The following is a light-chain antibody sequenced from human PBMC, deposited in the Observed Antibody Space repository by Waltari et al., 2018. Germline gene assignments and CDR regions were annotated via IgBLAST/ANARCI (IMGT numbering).Light chain of an antibody. J-gene: IGLJ3*02. CDR1: SPNTGRTP. CDR2: SNN. Sequence: QSVLTQPPSASGTPGQRVTISCSGSSPNTGRTPLTWTQQLPGTAPKLLIYSNNQRPSGVPDRFSGSKSGTSASLAISGLQSEDEADYYCAAWDDSLNGNWVFGGGTKLTVL. V-gene: IGLV1-44*01. CDR3: AAWDDSLNGNWV.